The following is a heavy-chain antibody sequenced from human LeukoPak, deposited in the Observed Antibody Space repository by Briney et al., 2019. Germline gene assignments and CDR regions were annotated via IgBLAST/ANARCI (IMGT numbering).Heavy chain of an antibody. CDR2: IYSGSSGGNT. J-gene: IGHJ4*02. CDR1: GFTVSANY. Sequence: PGGPLRLSCAASGFTVSANYMTWVRQAPGKGLEWVSVIYSGSSGGNTQYADSVKGRFTISRDNAKNSLYLQMNSLRAEDTAVYYCARVGGIVVVPAAHIREFDYWGQGTLVTVSS. CDR3: ARVGGIVVVPAAHIREFDY. V-gene: IGHV3-66*01. D-gene: IGHD2-2*01.